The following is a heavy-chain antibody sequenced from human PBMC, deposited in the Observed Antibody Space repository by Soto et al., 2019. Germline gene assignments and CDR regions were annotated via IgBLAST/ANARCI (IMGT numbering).Heavy chain of an antibody. V-gene: IGHV3-11*06. CDR3: ARDLTGSYYSSRVLDY. CDR2: ISGGSTYT. J-gene: IGHJ4*02. Sequence: PGGSLRLSCAASGVTLSDYYMSWIRQAPGKGLEWVSYISGGSTYTNYADSVKGRFTISRDNAKNSLYLQMSSLRAEDTAVYYCARDLTGSYYSSRVLDYWGQGTLVTVSS. D-gene: IGHD1-26*01. CDR1: GVTLSDYY.